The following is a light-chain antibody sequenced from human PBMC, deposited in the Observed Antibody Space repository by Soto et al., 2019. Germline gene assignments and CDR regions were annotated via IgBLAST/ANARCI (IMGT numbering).Light chain of an antibody. Sequence: DIQVTQSPSTLSASVGDRVTITCGASQSIGTWLAWYQQKPGKAPKLLVFDSSTLESGVPSRFSGSRSGTDFTLSFSSLQPDDFVSCCFKQYSDTSGAFGQGTRVEIK. V-gene: IGKV1-5*01. CDR3: KQYSDTSGA. CDR1: QSIGTW. J-gene: IGKJ1*01. CDR2: DSS.